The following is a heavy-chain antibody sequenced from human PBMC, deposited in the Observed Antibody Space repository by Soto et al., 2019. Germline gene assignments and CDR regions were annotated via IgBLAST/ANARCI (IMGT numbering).Heavy chain of an antibody. V-gene: IGHV1-3*01. CDR1: GYTFSSYA. CDR2: INAGYGNT. Sequence: ASVKVSCKASGYTFSSYAMHWVRQAPGQRLEWMGWINAGYGNTKSSQKFQDRVTISRDTSASTAYMELTSLRSEDTAVYYCARDTGDGTFDFWGQGTLVTVSS. J-gene: IGHJ4*02. D-gene: IGHD7-27*01. CDR3: ARDTGDGTFDF.